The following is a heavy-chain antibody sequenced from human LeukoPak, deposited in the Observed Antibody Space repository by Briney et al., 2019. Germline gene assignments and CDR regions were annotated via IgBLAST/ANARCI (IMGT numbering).Heavy chain of an antibody. CDR3: ATEDAIRYFDWLPHYDAFDI. V-gene: IGHV3-48*01. J-gene: IGHJ3*02. D-gene: IGHD3-9*01. CDR1: GFTFSSYS. CDR2: ISSSSSTI. Sequence: PGGSLRLSCAASGFTFSSYSMNWVRQAPGKGLYWVSYISSSSSTIYYADSVKGLFTISRDNAKNSLYLQMNSLRAEDTAVYYCATEDAIRYFDWLPHYDAFDIWGQGTMVTVSS.